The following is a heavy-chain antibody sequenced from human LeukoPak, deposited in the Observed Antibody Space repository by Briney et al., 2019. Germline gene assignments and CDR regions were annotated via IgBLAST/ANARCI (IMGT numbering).Heavy chain of an antibody. Sequence: PETLSLTRTVSGYSISSGYYWGWIRQPPGKGLEWIGSIYHSGSTYYNPSLKSRVTISVDTSKNQFSLKLSSVTAADTAVYYCARVYYYDSSGYYYGDAFDIWGQGTMVTVSS. CDR2: IYHSGST. V-gene: IGHV4-38-2*02. CDR1: GYSISSGYY. CDR3: ARVYYYDSSGYYYGDAFDI. D-gene: IGHD3-22*01. J-gene: IGHJ3*02.